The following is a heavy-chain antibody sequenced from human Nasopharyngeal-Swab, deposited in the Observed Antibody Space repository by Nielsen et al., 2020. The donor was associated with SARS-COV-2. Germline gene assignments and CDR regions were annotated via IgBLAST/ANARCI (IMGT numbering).Heavy chain of an antibody. CDR2: IRYDGRSK. CDR1: GFIFSDYG. CDR3: AKDRYMSGGYFDF. D-gene: IGHD2-2*02. Sequence: GGSLRLSCEASGFIFSDYGMHWLRQAPGKGLEWLAFIRYDGRSKYHADSVRGRFTISRDKSKNTLYLQMNSLRGDDTAVYYCAKDRYMSGGYFDFWGQGAQVTVSS. V-gene: IGHV3-30*02. J-gene: IGHJ4*02.